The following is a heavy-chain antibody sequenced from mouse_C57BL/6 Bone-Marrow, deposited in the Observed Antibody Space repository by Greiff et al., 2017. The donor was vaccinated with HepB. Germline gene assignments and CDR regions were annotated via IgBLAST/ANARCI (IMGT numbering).Heavy chain of an antibody. J-gene: IGHJ4*01. V-gene: IGHV3-6*01. CDR1: GYSITSGYY. Sequence: EVQLVESGPGLVKPSQSLSLTCSVTGYSITSGYYWNWIRQFPGNKLEWMGYISYDGSNNYNPSLKNRISITRDTSKNQFFLKLNSVTTEDTATYYCARDRGIWLRDAMDYWGQGTSVTVSS. CDR2: ISYDGSN. D-gene: IGHD2-2*01. CDR3: ARDRGIWLRDAMDY.